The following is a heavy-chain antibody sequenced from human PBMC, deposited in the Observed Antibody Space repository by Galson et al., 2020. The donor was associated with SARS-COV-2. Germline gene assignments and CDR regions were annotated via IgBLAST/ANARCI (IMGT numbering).Heavy chain of an antibody. CDR2: IWYEGSNK. V-gene: IGHV3-33*01. J-gene: IGHJ6*04. Sequence: QHGESLKIPCAASGFTFSSHGMHWVRQAPGKGLEWVADIWYEGSNKYYADPVKGRFTISRDKSKNTLFPQMNSLRAEDTAVYYFSRAGDDVLGGLASFFFCWLDVLGNGTAVVVSS. D-gene: IGHD3-16*01. CDR1: GFTFSSHG. CDR3: SRAGDDVLGGLASFFFCWLDV.